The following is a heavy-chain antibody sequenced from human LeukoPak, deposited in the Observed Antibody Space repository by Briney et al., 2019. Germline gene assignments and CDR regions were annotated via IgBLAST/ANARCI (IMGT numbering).Heavy chain of an antibody. D-gene: IGHD3-22*01. J-gene: IGHJ4*02. CDR2: INHSGST. Sequence: SETLSLTCAVYGGSFSGYYWSWIRQPPGKGLEWIGEINHSGSTNHSPSLKSRVTISVDTSKNQFSLKLRSVTAADTAVYYCARGPLYYYDSSSRSYYFGYWGQGTLVTVSS. CDR3: ARGPLYYYDSSSRSYYFGY. V-gene: IGHV4-34*01. CDR1: GGSFSGYY.